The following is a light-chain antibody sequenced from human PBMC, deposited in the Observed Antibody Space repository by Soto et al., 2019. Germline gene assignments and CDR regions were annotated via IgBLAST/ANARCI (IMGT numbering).Light chain of an antibody. CDR1: SSDVGGYNY. CDR3: SSYTTDNTRL. V-gene: IGLV2-14*01. CDR2: EVN. J-gene: IGLJ2*01. Sequence: QSVLTQPASVSGSPGQSITIFCTGTSSDVGGYNYVSWYQQYPGKAPKLMIYEVNNRPSGVSNRFSGSKSGNTASLTISGLQADDEADYYCSSYTTDNTRLFGGGTQLTVL.